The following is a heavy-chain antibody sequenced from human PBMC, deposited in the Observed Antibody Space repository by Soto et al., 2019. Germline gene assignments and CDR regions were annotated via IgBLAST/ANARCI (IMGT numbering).Heavy chain of an antibody. Sequence: SETLSLTCTVSGGSISSGGYYWSWIRQHPGKGLEWIGYIYYSGSTYYNPSLKSRVTISVDTSKNQFSLKLSSVTAADTAVYYCARDYGDYRNFDYWGQGTLVTVSS. D-gene: IGHD4-17*01. V-gene: IGHV4-31*03. CDR1: GGSISSGGYY. CDR3: ARDYGDYRNFDY. J-gene: IGHJ4*02. CDR2: IYYSGST.